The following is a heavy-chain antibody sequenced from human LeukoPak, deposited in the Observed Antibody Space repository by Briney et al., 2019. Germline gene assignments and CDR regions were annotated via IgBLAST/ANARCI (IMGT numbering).Heavy chain of an antibody. D-gene: IGHD2-21*02. Sequence: SETLSLTCTVSGGSISSYYWSWIRQPPGKGLEWMGYIYYSGSTNYNPSLKSRVTISVDTSKNQFSLNLSSVTAADTAVYYCARRVVVTAIQLDAFDIWGQGTMVTVSS. V-gene: IGHV4-59*08. J-gene: IGHJ3*02. CDR3: ARRVVVTAIQLDAFDI. CDR1: GGSISSYY. CDR2: IYYSGST.